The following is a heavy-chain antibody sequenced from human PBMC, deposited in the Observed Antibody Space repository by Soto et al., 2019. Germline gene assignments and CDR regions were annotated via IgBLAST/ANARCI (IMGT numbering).Heavy chain of an antibody. V-gene: IGHV4-59*01. J-gene: IGHJ4*02. CDR3: ARGYGDYVSDY. Sequence: QVQLQESGPGLVKPSETLSLTCTVSGGSISSYYWNWIRQPPGKGLEWIGYIYYSGSTNYNPSLTSRVTISVDTSKNQFSLKLSSVTAADTAVYYCARGYGDYVSDYWGQGTLVTVSS. CDR2: IYYSGST. D-gene: IGHD4-17*01. CDR1: GGSISSYY.